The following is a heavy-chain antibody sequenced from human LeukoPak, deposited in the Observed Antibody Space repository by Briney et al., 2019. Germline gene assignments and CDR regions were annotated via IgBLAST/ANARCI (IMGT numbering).Heavy chain of an antibody. CDR3: ARGAWRFNYDFWSGYSYYFDY. V-gene: IGHV1-18*01. J-gene: IGHJ4*02. CDR1: GYTFINYG. Sequence: GASVKVSCKASGYTFINYGFKWIRRQAPGQGLEWMGWISPFNGKTVYAQKLQARVTMTTDTSTSTAYMELRSLRSDDTAVYYCARGAWRFNYDFWSGYSYYFDYWGQGTLVTVSS. CDR2: ISPFNGKT. D-gene: IGHD3-3*01.